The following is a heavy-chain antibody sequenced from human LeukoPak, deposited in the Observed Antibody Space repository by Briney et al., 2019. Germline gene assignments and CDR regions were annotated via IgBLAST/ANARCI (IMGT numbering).Heavy chain of an antibody. J-gene: IGHJ6*02. V-gene: IGHV4-61*01. Sequence: SETLSLTCTVSGGSVSRGSYYWSWIRQPPGKGLEWIGYIYYSGSTNYNPSLKSRVTISVDMSKNQFSLKLSSVTAADTAVYYCARQDYDILTGYNYYYYYGMDVWGQGTTVTVSS. CDR1: GGSVSRGSYY. D-gene: IGHD3-9*01. CDR3: ARQDYDILTGYNYYYYYGMDV. CDR2: IYYSGST.